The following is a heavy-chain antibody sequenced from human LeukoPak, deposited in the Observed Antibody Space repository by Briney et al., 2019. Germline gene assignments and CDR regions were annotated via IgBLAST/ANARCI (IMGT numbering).Heavy chain of an antibody. CDR2: INHSGST. J-gene: IGHJ3*02. D-gene: IGHD3-10*01. CDR3: ASRHRGHVLLWFGEWEGYAFDI. V-gene: IGHV4-34*01. CDR1: GGSFSGYY. Sequence: SETLSLTCAVYGGSFSGYYWSWIRQPPGKGLEWIGEINHSGSTNYNPSLKSRVTISVDTSKNQFSLKLSSVTAADTAVYYCASRHRGHVLLWFGEWEGYAFDIWGQGTMVTVSS.